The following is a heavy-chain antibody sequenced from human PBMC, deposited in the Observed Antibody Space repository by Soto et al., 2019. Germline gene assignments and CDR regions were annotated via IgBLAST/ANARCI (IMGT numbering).Heavy chain of an antibody. CDR1: GFTFSSYA. Sequence: QVQLVESGGGVVQPGRSLRLSCAASGFTFSSYAMHWVRQAPGKGLEWVAVISYDGSNTYYADSVKGRFTISRDNSKNTLYLQMNSLRAEDTAVYYCAAGVTYFDYWGQGTLVTVSS. CDR2: ISYDGSNT. J-gene: IGHJ4*02. D-gene: IGHD2-21*02. CDR3: AAGVTYFDY. V-gene: IGHV3-30-3*01.